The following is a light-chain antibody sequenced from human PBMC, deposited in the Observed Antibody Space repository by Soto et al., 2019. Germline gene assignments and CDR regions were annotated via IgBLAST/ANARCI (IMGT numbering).Light chain of an antibody. CDR3: SSYTSGSTLYV. V-gene: IGLV2-14*01. Sequence: QSVLTQPASVSGSPGQSITISCTGTSXDVGSYNYVSWYQQHPGKAPRLMIYASSNRPSGVSHRFSGSRSGNTASLTISGLQAEDEADYFCSSYTSGSTLYVFGSGTKVTV. J-gene: IGLJ1*01. CDR2: ASS. CDR1: SXDVGSYNY.